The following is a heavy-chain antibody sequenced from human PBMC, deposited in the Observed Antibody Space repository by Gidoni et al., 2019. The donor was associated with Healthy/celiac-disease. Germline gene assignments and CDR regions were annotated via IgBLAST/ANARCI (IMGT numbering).Heavy chain of an antibody. V-gene: IGHV1-18*04. J-gene: IGHJ5*02. CDR2: ISAYNGNT. CDR1: GYTFTSYG. CDR3: ARVYYGCNRSNWFDP. D-gene: IGHD4-17*01. Sequence: GQSGAEVKKPGASVKVSCKASGYTFTSYGISWVRQAPGQGLEWMGWISAYNGNTNYAQKLQGRVNMTTDTSTSTAYIELRSLRSDDTAVYYCARVYYGCNRSNWFDPWGQGTLVTVSS.